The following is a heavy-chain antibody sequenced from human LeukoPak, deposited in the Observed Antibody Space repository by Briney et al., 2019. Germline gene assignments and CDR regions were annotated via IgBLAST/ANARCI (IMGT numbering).Heavy chain of an antibody. CDR2: MSQDGTNK. V-gene: IGHV3-30*12. Sequence: GESLRLSCAASGFTFSSYGMHWVRQAADKGLEWVTFMSQDGTNKYYADSVEGRFTIFRDNARNSLYLQMNSLRAEDTAVYYCARPRYTAAYDLWGQGTMVTVSS. CDR1: GFTFSSYG. D-gene: IGHD3-16*02. J-gene: IGHJ3*01. CDR3: ARPRYTAAYDL.